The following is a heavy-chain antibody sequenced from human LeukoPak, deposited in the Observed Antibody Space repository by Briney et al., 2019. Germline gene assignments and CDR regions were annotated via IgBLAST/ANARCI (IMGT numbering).Heavy chain of an antibody. CDR1: GFTFSSYS. V-gene: IGHV3-49*04. Sequence: PGGSLRLSCAASGFTFSSYSMNWVRQAPGKGLEWVGLIRSRAYGGTTEYAASVKGRFTISRDDSKSIAYLQMNSLKTEDTAVYFCTRETDAFDIWGQGTMVTVSS. CDR3: TRETDAFDI. CDR2: IRSRAYGGTT. J-gene: IGHJ3*02.